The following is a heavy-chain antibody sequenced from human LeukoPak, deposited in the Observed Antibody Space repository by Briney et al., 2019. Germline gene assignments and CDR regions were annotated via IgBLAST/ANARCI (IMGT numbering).Heavy chain of an antibody. CDR1: GFTFNDYG. J-gene: IGHJ4*02. V-gene: IGHV3-30*02. CDR2: IRYDGSNK. D-gene: IGHD2-2*01. CDR3: AKDQIYCSSIRCYYFDY. Sequence: GGSLRLSCAASGFTFNDYGMNWVRQAPGKGLEWVAFIRYDGSNKYYADSVKGRFTISRDNSKNTLYLQMNSLRAEDTAVYYCAKDQIYCSSIRCYYFDYWGQGTLVTVSS.